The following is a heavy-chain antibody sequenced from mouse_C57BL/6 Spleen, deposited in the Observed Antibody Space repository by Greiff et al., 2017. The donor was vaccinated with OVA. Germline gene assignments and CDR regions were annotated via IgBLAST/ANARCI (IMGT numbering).Heavy chain of an antibody. CDR2: IDPETGGT. CDR1: GYTFTDYE. V-gene: IGHV1-15*01. J-gene: IGHJ3*01. CDR3: TRYPFAY. Sequence: QVQLQQSGAELVRPGASVTLSCKASGYTFTDYEMHWVKQTPVHGLAWIGAIDPETGGTAYNQKFKGKAILTADKSSSTAYMELRSLTSEDSAVYYCTRYPFAYWGQGTLVTVSA.